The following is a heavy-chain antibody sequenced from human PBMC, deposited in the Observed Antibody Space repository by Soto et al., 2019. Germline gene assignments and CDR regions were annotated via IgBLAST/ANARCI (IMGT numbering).Heavy chain of an antibody. CDR3: ARDREGVPAEVSYGYSSHVY. D-gene: IGHD5-18*01. Sequence: QVQLVQSGAEVKKPGASVKVSCKASGYTFTSYGISWVRQAPGQGLEWMGWISAYNGNTNYAQKLQGRVTMTTDTSTSTAYMELRSLRSDDTAVYYCARDREGVPAEVSYGYSSHVYWGQGTMVNVSS. V-gene: IGHV1-18*01. CDR2: ISAYNGNT. CDR1: GYTFTSYG. J-gene: IGHJ4*02.